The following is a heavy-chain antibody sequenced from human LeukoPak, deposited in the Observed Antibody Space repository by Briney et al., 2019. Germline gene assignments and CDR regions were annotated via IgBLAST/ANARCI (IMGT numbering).Heavy chain of an antibody. Sequence: SETLSLTCAVYGGSFSGYYWSWIRQPPGKGLEWIGYIYYSGSTNYNPSLKSRVTISVDTSKNQFSLKLSSVTAADTAVYYCARAYSYGSNYFDYWGQGTLVTVSS. D-gene: IGHD5-18*01. CDR1: GGSFSGYY. CDR3: ARAYSYGSNYFDY. V-gene: IGHV4-59*01. CDR2: IYYSGST. J-gene: IGHJ4*02.